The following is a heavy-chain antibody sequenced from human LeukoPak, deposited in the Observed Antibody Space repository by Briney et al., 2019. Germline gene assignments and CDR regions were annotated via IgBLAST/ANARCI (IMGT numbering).Heavy chain of an antibody. J-gene: IGHJ2*01. D-gene: IGHD6-19*01. CDR1: GYTFTSYG. CDR2: ISAYNGNT. V-gene: IGHV1-18*01. Sequence: ASVKVSCKASGYTFTSYGISWVRQAPGQGLEWMGWISAYNGNTNYAQKLQGRVTMTTDTSTSTAYMELSSLRSEDTAVYYCARSQAVSGYWYFDLWGRGTLVTVSS. CDR3: ARSQAVSGYWYFDL.